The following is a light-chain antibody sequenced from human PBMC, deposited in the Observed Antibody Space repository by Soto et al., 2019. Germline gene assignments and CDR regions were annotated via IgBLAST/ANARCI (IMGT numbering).Light chain of an antibody. CDR2: WAF. V-gene: IGKV4-1*01. CDR1: QSVLYSSNNKNY. CDR3: QQYYSTPYT. Sequence: DIVLTQSPDSLAVSLGERATINCKSSQSVLYSSNNKNYLAWYQQKPGQPPKLLIYWAFTRESGVPERFSGSGSGTEFTLTISGLQAEDVAVYYCQQYYSTPYTFGQGTKLAI. J-gene: IGKJ2*01.